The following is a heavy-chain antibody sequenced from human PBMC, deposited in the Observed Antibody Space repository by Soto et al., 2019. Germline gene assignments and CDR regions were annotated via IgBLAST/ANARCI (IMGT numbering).Heavy chain of an antibody. Sequence: QVHLVQSGAEVKKPGTSVKVSCKGSGYTFTSYGITWVRQAPGQGLEWMGWISAHNGNTDYAQKLQGRVTVTRDTSTSTAYMELRSLRSDDTAVYYCARGRYGDYWGQGALVTVSS. CDR2: ISAHNGNT. J-gene: IGHJ4*02. D-gene: IGHD1-1*01. CDR3: ARGRYGDY. CDR1: GYTFTSYG. V-gene: IGHV1-18*01.